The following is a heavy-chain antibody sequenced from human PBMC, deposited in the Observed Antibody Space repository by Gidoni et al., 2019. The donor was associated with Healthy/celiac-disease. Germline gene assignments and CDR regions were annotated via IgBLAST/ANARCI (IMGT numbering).Heavy chain of an antibody. D-gene: IGHD3-16*01. CDR3: ARDADLGSPFHFDY. CDR2: ISSSSSYI. CDR1: GFTFSSYS. J-gene: IGHJ4*02. Sequence: EVQLVESGGGLVKPGGSLRLSCAAPGFTFSSYSMNWVRQAPGKGLEWVSSISSSSSYIYYADSVKGRFTISRDNAKNSLYLQMNSLRAEDTAVYYCARDADLGSPFHFDYWGQGTLVTVSS. V-gene: IGHV3-21*01.